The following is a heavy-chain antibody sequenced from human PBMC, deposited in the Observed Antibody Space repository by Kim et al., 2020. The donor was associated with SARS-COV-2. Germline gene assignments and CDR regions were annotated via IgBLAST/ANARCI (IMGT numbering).Heavy chain of an antibody. Sequence: SETLSLACAVAGASIGSHHWSWIRQPPGKRLEWIAQIYNSGSINYNPSLKSRVSISVDTSKNQFSLQLRSVSATDTAMYYCARHSVGSGSQYNLDLWGQGTPVTVSS. D-gene: IGHD3-10*01. CDR2: IYNSGSI. CDR1: GASIGSHH. CDR3: ARHSVGSGSQYNLDL. V-gene: IGHV4-59*08. J-gene: IGHJ4*02.